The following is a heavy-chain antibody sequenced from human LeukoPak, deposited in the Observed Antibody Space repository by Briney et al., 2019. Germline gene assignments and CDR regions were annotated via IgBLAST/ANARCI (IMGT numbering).Heavy chain of an antibody. J-gene: IGHJ5*02. Sequence: PSETLSLTCAVSGGSISSGDYYWSWIRQPPGKGLEWIGYIYYSGSTYYNPSLKSRVTISVDTSKNQFSLKLSSVTAADTAVYYCARDLMGTMVRRGFDPWSQGTLVTVSS. CDR1: GGSISSGDYY. V-gene: IGHV4-30-4*08. CDR3: ARDLMGTMVRRGFDP. CDR2: IYYSGST. D-gene: IGHD3-10*01.